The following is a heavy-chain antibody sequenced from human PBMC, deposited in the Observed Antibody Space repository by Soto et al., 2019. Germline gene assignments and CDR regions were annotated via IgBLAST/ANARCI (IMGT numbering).Heavy chain of an antibody. CDR2: MNPNSGNT. D-gene: IGHD1-1*01. CDR3: ARERTGPTSMDV. Sequence: QVQLVQSGAEVKKPGASVKVSCKASGYTFTSYDINWVRQATGQGLEWMGWMNPNSGNTGYAQKFQDRVTMTRNTSISTAYMELSSLRSEDPAVYYCARERTGPTSMDVWGQGTTVTVSS. J-gene: IGHJ6*02. V-gene: IGHV1-8*01. CDR1: GYTFTSYD.